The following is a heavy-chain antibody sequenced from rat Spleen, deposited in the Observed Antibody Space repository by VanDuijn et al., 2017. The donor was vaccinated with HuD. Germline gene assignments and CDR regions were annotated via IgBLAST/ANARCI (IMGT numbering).Heavy chain of an antibody. CDR2: ISTSGGST. D-gene: IGHD1-1*01. CDR3: TTERVTVATFFDY. Sequence: EVELVESGGGLVQPGRSMKLSCAASGFTFSNYGMAWVRQAPTKGLEWVASISTSGGSTYYRDSVKGRFTISRDNAKSTLYLQMDSLRSEDTATYYCTTERVTVATFFDYWGQGVMVTVSS. V-gene: IGHV5-27*01. J-gene: IGHJ2*01. CDR1: GFTFSNYG.